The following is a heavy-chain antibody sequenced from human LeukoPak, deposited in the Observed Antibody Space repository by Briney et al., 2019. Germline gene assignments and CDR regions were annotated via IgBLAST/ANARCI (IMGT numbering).Heavy chain of an antibody. V-gene: IGHV1-2*02. CDR2: INPNTDFT. CDR1: GGTFSSYA. CDR3: ARGAYSGYSSFDY. Sequence: ASVKVSCKASGGTFSSYAISWVRQAPGQGLEYMGWINPNTDFTNSAQKFQGRVTMTRDTSISTAYMELNSLRSDDTAVYYCARGAYSGYSSFDYWGQGTLVTVSS. D-gene: IGHD5-12*01. J-gene: IGHJ4*02.